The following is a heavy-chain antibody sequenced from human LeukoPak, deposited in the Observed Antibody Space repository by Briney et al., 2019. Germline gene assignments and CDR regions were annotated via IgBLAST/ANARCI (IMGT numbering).Heavy chain of an antibody. J-gene: IGHJ4*02. Sequence: GGSLRLSCAASGFTFSSYWMSWVRQAPGKGLEWVSFIYSDGSTYYADSVRGRFTISRDNSKNTLYLQMNSLRAEDTAVYYCARRAGIYSHPYDYWGQGTLVTVSS. V-gene: IGHV3-53*01. CDR3: ARRAGIYSHPYDY. CDR2: IYSDGST. D-gene: IGHD1-14*01. CDR1: GFTFSSYW.